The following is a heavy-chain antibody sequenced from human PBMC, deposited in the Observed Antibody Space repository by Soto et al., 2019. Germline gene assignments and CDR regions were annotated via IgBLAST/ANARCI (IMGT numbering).Heavy chain of an antibody. D-gene: IGHD5-12*01. Sequence: SETLSLTCTVSGGSISSYYWSWIRQPPGKGLEWIGYIYYSGSTNYNPSLKSRVTISVDTSKNQFSLKLSSVTAADTAVYYCARVEMATKGRGMDVWGQGTTVTV. CDR2: IYYSGST. J-gene: IGHJ6*02. CDR3: ARVEMATKGRGMDV. CDR1: GGSISSYY. V-gene: IGHV4-59*01.